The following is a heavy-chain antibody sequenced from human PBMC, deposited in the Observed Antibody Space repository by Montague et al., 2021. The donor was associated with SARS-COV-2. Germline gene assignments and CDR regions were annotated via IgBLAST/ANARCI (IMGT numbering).Heavy chain of an antibody. V-gene: IGHV4-4*02. CDR1: GVSIRTYNW. J-gene: IGHJ5*02. D-gene: IGHD2-21*02. CDR2: IYHSGST. CDR3: ARAHCSGDACYSLGWFDP. Sequence: SETLSLTCTVSGVSIRTYNWWSWVRQPPGKGLEWIGEIYHSGSTYYNPSLESRVTISVDKSKNQFSLKLRFVTAANTAMYYCARAHCSGDACYSLGWFDPWGQGTLVTVSS.